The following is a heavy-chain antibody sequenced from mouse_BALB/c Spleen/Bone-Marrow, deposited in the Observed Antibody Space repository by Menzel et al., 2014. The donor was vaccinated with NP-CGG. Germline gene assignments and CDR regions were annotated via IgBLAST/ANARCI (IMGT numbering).Heavy chain of an antibody. V-gene: IGHV14-1*02. D-gene: IGHD3-1*01. CDR2: ITPENGNT. CDR1: GFNIKDYY. J-gene: IGHJ3*01. CDR3: ARGSSGPFVY. Sequence: VQLQQSGAELVRPGALVKLSCKASGFNIKDYYIHWVNQRPEQGLEWIGWITPENGNTIYDPKFQGKTRITADTSSNTAYFQLSSLTSEDTAVYYCARGSSGPFVYWGQGTLVTVSA.